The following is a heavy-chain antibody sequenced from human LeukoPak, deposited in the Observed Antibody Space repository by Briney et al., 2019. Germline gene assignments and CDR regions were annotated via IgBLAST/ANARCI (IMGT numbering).Heavy chain of an antibody. V-gene: IGHV1-69*13. CDR2: IIPIFGTA. D-gene: IGHD5-18*01. CDR3: AIARDWDTAMDTTNFYYYYGMDV. CDR1: GGTFSSNA. Sequence: ASVKVSCKASGGTFSSNAISWVRQAPGQGLEWMGGIIPIFGTANYAQKFQGRVTITADESTSTAYMELSSLRSEDTAVYYCAIARDWDTAMDTTNFYYYYGMDVWGQGTTVTVSS. J-gene: IGHJ6*02.